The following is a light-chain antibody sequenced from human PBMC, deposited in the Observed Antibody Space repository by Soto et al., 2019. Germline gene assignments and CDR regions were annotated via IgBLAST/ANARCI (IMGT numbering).Light chain of an antibody. CDR3: QQRRNWPVT. J-gene: IGKJ1*01. CDR1: QSVSSY. CDR2: DAS. V-gene: IGKV3-11*01. Sequence: EIVLTQSPATLSLSPGERATLSCRASQSVSSYLAWYQQKPGQAPRLLIYDASSRATGIPARFSGSGSGTEFTLTIRSLEPEDFAVYYCQQRRNWPVTFGQGTRVDIE.